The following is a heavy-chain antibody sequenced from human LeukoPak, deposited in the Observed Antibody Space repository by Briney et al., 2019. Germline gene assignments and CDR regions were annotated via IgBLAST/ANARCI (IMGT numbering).Heavy chain of an antibody. J-gene: IGHJ3*02. CDR1: GYTFTDYY. D-gene: IGHD3-22*01. CDR3: ARGTRYYYDSGVYYEGDAFDI. Sequence: GASVKVSCKASGYTFTDYYIHCVRQAPGQGLEWMGWINPNSGGTNFAQNFQGRVTMTRDTSISTAYMELSRLRSDDTAVYYCARGTRYYYDSGVYYEGDAFDIWGQGTMVTVSS. CDR2: INPNSGGT. V-gene: IGHV1-2*02.